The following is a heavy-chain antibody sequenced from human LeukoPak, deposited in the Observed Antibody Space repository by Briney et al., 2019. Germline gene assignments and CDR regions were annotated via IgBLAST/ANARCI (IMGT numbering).Heavy chain of an antibody. CDR2: IIPIFGTA. CDR1: GGTFSSYA. J-gene: IGHJ5*02. V-gene: IGHV1-69*13. CDR3: ARDLGYYDSSGYYNWFDP. D-gene: IGHD3-22*01. Sequence: GASVKVSCKASGGTFSSYAISWVRQAPGQGLEWMGGIIPIFGTANYAQKFQGRVTITADESTSTAYMELSSLRSEDTAVYYCARDLGYYDSSGYYNWFDPWGQGTLVTVSS.